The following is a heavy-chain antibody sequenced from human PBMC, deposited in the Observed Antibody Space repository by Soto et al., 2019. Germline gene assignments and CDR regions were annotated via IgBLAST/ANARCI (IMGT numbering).Heavy chain of an antibody. V-gene: IGHV1-18*01. D-gene: IGHD6-13*01. CDR1: GYTFTSYG. CDR2: ISAYNGNT. J-gene: IGHJ4*02. Sequence: QVQLMQSGPGVEKPGASVRVSCKSSGYTFTSYGISWVRQAPGQGLEWTGWISAYNGNTNYAQKLQGRVTMTTDTSTSTAYMELRSLRSDDTAVYYSARDRGYSSDYWGQGTLVTVSS. CDR3: ARDRGYSSDY.